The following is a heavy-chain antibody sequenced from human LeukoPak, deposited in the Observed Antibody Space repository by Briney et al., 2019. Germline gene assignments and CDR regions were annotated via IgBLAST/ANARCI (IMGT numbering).Heavy chain of an antibody. D-gene: IGHD3-22*01. V-gene: IGHV3-48*03. Sequence: GGSLRLSCAASGFTFSSYEMNWFRQAPGKGLEWVSYIDGHGTIIHYADSVRDRFTISRDNAKNSLSLQMNSLRADDAAVYYCARDTPGVIITPHYWGQGTLVTVSS. CDR2: IDGHGTII. CDR3: ARDTPGVIITPHY. J-gene: IGHJ4*02. CDR1: GFTFSSYE.